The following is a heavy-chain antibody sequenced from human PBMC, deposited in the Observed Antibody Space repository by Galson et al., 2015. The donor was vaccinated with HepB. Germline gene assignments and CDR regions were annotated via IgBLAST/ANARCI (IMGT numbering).Heavy chain of an antibody. Sequence: SLRLSCAASGFTFSSYAMHWVRQAPVKGLELVALMSYDGNKKYYADSVKGRFTISRDNSKNTLYLQMNSLRTEDTAVYHCARDGFRPAGNSGNGCFDSRGKGTPGTVSS. D-gene: IGHD5-12*01. CDR3: ARDGFRPAGNSGNGCFDS. J-gene: IGHJ4*02. CDR1: GFTFSSYA. V-gene: IGHV3-30-3*01. CDR2: MSYDGNKK.